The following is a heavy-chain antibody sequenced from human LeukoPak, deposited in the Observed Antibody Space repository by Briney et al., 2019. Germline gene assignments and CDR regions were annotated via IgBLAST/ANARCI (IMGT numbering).Heavy chain of an antibody. CDR1: GGTFSSYA. Sequence: ASVKVSCKASGGTFSSYAISWVRQAPGQGLEWMGGIIPIFGTANYAQKFQGRVTITADKSTSTAYMELSSLRSEDTAAYYCARIQGSEQQQSIMDWGQGTMVTVSS. D-gene: IGHD6-13*01. J-gene: IGHJ3*01. CDR2: IIPIFGTA. V-gene: IGHV1-69*06. CDR3: ARIQGSEQQQSIMD.